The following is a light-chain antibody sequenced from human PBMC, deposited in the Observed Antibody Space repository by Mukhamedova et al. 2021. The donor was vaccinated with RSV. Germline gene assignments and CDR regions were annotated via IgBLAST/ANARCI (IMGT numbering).Light chain of an antibody. Sequence: YQQKPGKAPKLLIYAASTLHSGVPSRFSGSGSGTDFILTITSLQPEDFATYICQQVKSSPLTFGGGTKVEIK. J-gene: IGKJ4*01. CDR3: QQVKSSPLT. CDR2: AAS. V-gene: IGKV1-9*01.